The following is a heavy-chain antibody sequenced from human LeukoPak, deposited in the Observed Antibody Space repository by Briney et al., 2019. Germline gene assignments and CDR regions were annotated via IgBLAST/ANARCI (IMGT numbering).Heavy chain of an antibody. Sequence: PGGSLRLSCAASGFTFSSYAMSWVRQAPGKGLEWVSAISGSGGSTYYADSVKGRFTISRDNSKNTLYLQMNSLRAEDTAVYYCAKDLNVAVAGTGDFDYWGQGTLVTVSS. CDR1: GFTFSSYA. CDR2: ISGSGGST. V-gene: IGHV3-23*01. D-gene: IGHD6-19*01. J-gene: IGHJ4*02. CDR3: AKDLNVAVAGTGDFDY.